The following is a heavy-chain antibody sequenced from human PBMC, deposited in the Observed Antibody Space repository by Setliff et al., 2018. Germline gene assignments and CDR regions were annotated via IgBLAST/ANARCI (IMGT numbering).Heavy chain of an antibody. CDR2: ISVYNGDT. J-gene: IGHJ4*02. D-gene: IGHD5-18*01. V-gene: IGHV1-18*01. CDR3: AIASSVELVTIRTNSWFTY. Sequence: GASVKVSCKASGYTFRNYAFAWVRQAPGQGLEWVGWISVYNGDTNYAQKFQGRVTLTTDTSTSTAYMELRSLTSDDSAFYYCAIASSVELVTIRTNSWFTYWGQGTLVTVSS. CDR1: GYTFRNYA.